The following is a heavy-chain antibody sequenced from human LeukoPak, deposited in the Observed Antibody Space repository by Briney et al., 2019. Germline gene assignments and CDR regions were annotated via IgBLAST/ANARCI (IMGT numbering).Heavy chain of an antibody. Sequence: PGGSLRLSCAVSGFTFSDYYMDWVRQAPGKGLEWVGRTRNKARSYTTEYAASVKGRFTISRDDSKNSLHLQMNSLKTEDAAVYYCSRALIQTPAFDIWGQGTMVTVSS. J-gene: IGHJ3*02. D-gene: IGHD5-18*01. CDR1: GFTFSDYY. CDR3: SRALIQTPAFDI. V-gene: IGHV3-72*01. CDR2: TRNKARSYTT.